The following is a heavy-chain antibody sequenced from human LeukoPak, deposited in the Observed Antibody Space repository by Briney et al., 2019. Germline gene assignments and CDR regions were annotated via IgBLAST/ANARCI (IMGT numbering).Heavy chain of an antibody. Sequence: SETLSLTCAVSGASISGSGYYWGWIRQPPGKGLEWIGNIYSSGSTYYNASLQSRVTISIDTSKNEFSLKLTSVTAADTAVYYCARDVGSCYGFGCWFDPWGQGTLVTVSS. D-gene: IGHD2-2*01. CDR2: IYSSGST. CDR1: GASISGSGYY. CDR3: ARDVGSCYGFGCWFDP. J-gene: IGHJ5*02. V-gene: IGHV4-39*07.